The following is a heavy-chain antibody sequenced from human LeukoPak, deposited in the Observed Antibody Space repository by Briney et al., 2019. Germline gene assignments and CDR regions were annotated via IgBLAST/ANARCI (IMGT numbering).Heavy chain of an antibody. CDR3: AREGGMAIAAAAKLDY. D-gene: IGHD6-13*01. Sequence: PGGSLRLSCAASGFTFDDYGMSWVRQAPGEGLEWVSGINWNGGSTGYADSVKGRFTISRDNAKNSLYLQMNSLRAEDTALYYCAREGGMAIAAAAKLDYWGQGTLVTVSS. CDR2: INWNGGST. CDR1: GFTFDDYG. V-gene: IGHV3-20*04. J-gene: IGHJ4*02.